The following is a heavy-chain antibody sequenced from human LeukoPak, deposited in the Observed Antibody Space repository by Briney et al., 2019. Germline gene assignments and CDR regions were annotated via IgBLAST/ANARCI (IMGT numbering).Heavy chain of an antibody. Sequence: ASVKVSCKXSGYTFTGYYMHWVRQAPGQGLEWMGLINPNSGGTNYAQKFQGRVTMTRDTSISTAYMELSRLRSEDTAVYYCALPDYYDSSGYSKVVDYWGQGTLVTVSS. CDR1: GYTFTGYY. CDR3: ALPDYYDSSGYSKVVDY. CDR2: INPNSGGT. V-gene: IGHV1-2*06. D-gene: IGHD3-22*01. J-gene: IGHJ4*02.